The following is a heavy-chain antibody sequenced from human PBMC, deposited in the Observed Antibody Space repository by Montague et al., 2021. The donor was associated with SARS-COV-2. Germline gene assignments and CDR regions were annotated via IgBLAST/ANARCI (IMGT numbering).Heavy chain of an antibody. CDR3: ASAPRYSFGFWAY. V-gene: IGHV4-34*01. D-gene: IGHD5-12*01. Sequence: SETLSLTCAAYGASSSNYYWSWIRQSPGKGLEWVGEINHSGYTDXNPSLESRLTISLDSSKKRFSLKMTSVTAADTAIYYCASAPRYSFGFWAYWGQGTLVSVSS. CDR2: INHSGYT. CDR1: GASSSNYY. J-gene: IGHJ4*02.